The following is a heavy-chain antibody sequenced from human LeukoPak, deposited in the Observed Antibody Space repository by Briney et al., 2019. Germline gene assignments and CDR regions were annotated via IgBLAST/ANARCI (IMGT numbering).Heavy chain of an antibody. CDR3: AKGSGSSRPYYFDY. CDR2: GTDGST. D-gene: IGHD6-6*01. CDR1: GFTFSSFS. J-gene: IGHJ4*02. V-gene: IGHV3-23*01. Sequence: PGGSLRLSCAASGFTFSSFSMIWVRQAPGKGLEWVSAGTDGSTYYADSVKGRFTISRDNSKNTLYLQMNSLRADDTAVYYCAKGSGSSRPYYFDYWGQGTLVTVSS.